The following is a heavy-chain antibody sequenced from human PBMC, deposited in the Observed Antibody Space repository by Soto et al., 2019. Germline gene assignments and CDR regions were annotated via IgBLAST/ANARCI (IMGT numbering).Heavy chain of an antibody. CDR2: IYYDGSNR. CDR1: GFTFSSYA. Sequence: PGGSLRLSCAASGFTFSSYAMSWVRQAPGKGLEWVSVIYYDGSNRYFVDAVKGRFTISRDNSKSTLYLQMSSLRAEDTALYYCARAFCTNGVCYYFFDYWGHGTLVTVSS. CDR3: ARAFCTNGVCYYFFDY. V-gene: IGHV3-23*03. J-gene: IGHJ4*01. D-gene: IGHD2-8*01.